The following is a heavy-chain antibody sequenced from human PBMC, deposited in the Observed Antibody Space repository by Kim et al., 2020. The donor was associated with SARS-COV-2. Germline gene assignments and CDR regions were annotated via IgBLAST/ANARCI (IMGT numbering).Heavy chain of an antibody. CDR2: INHSGST. D-gene: IGHD3-10*01. Sequence: SETLSLTCAVYGGSFSGYYWSWIRQPPGKGLEWIGEINHSGSTNYNPSLKSRVTISVDTSKNQFSLKLSSVTAADTAVYYCARNRYYGSGSYRAYYYGMDVWGQGTTVTVSS. V-gene: IGHV4-34*01. CDR1: GGSFSGYY. J-gene: IGHJ6*02. CDR3: ARNRYYGSGSYRAYYYGMDV.